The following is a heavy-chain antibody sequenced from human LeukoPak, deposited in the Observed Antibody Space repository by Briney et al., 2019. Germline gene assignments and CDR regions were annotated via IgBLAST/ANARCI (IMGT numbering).Heavy chain of an antibody. D-gene: IGHD5-18*01. J-gene: IGHJ4*02. V-gene: IGHV3-23*01. CDR3: AKVGRGYSYGSNDY. CDR2: ISGSGGST. CDR1: GFTFGSYA. Sequence: GGSLRLSCAASGFTFGSYAMSWVRQAPGKGLEWVSAISGSGGSTYYADSVKGRFTISRDNSKNTLYLQMNSLRAEDTAVYYCAKVGRGYSYGSNDYWGQGTLVTVSS.